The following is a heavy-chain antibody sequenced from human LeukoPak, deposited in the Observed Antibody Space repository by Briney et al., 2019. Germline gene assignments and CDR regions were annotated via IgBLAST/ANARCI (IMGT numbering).Heavy chain of an antibody. V-gene: IGHV3-53*01. Sequence: GGSLRLSCAASGFTVSRNYMSWVRQAPGKGLEWVSVIYSGGSTYYADSVKGRFTISRDNSKNTLYLQMNSLRAEDTAVYYCARTIDDFWSVFYPLDWGQGTLVTVSS. CDR2: IYSGGST. D-gene: IGHD3-3*01. CDR1: GFTVSRNY. CDR3: ARTIDDFWSVFYPLD. J-gene: IGHJ4*02.